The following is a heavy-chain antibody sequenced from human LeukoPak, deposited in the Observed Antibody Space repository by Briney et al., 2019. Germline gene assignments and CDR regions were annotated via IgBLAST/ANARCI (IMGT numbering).Heavy chain of an antibody. CDR2: IKQDGSEK. V-gene: IGHV3-7*01. Sequence: GGSLRLSCAASGFTFSSYWMTWVRQAPGKGLEWVANIKQDGSEKYYVDSVKGRFTISRDDAKNSLSLHMNSLRAEDTAVYYCARDRGECTNGVCYYHDFDYWGQGTLVTVSS. CDR3: ARDRGECTNGVCYYHDFDY. CDR1: GFTFSSYW. D-gene: IGHD2-8*01. J-gene: IGHJ4*02.